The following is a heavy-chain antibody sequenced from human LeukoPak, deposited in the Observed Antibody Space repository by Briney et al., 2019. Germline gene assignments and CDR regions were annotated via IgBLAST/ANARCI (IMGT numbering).Heavy chain of an antibody. D-gene: IGHD3-10*01. CDR1: GFTFRSYW. CDR3: ASGEYRL. V-gene: IGHV3-7*05. Sequence: GGSLRLSCAVSGFTFRSYWMSWVRQAPGKGLEWVANINQDGSEKYYVDSVKGRLSISRDNAKASLYLQMNSLRAEDTAVYYCASGEYRLWGQGTLVTVSS. CDR2: INQDGSEK. J-gene: IGHJ4*02.